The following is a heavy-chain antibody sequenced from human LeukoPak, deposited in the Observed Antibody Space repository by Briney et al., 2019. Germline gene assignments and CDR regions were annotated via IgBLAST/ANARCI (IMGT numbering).Heavy chain of an antibody. D-gene: IGHD2-2*01. CDR2: ISGSGGST. CDR3: TVVPAATYDAFDI. J-gene: IGHJ3*02. V-gene: IGHV3-66*02. Sequence: PGGSLRLSCAASGFIVSSNYMSWVRQAPGKGLEWVSAISGSGGSTYYADSVKGRFTISRDNSKNTLYLQMNSLRAEDTAVYYCTVVPAATYDAFDIWGQGTMVTVSS. CDR1: GFIVSSNY.